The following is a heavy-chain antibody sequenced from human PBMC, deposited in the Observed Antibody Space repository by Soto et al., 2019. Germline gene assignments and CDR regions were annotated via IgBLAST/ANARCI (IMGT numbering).Heavy chain of an antibody. J-gene: IGHJ6*02. CDR1: GFTFSNAW. V-gene: IGHV3-15*07. Sequence: EVQLVESGGGLVKPGGSLRLSCAASGFTFSNAWMNWVRRAPGKGLEWVGRIKSKTDGGTTDYAAPVKGRFTISRDDSKNTLYLQMNSLKTEDTAVYYCTTDSIAAAETQYYYYYYGMDVWGQGTTVTVSS. CDR3: TTDSIAAAETQYYYYYYGMDV. CDR2: IKSKTDGGTT. D-gene: IGHD6-13*01.